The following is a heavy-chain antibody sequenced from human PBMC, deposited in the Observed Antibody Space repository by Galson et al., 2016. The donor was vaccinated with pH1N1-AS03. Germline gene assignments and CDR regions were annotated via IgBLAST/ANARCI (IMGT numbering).Heavy chain of an antibody. CDR2: ITPVFGTT. D-gene: IGHD2-21*02. CDR3: ARAGTLLHYFDY. J-gene: IGHJ4*02. CDR1: GGTLSNSG. V-gene: IGHV1-69*06. Sequence: SVKVSCKASGGTLSNSGISRVRQAPGQGLEWMGRITPVFGTTNYAQKFQDRVSITADKSTSTAYMELSSLRSEDTAVYYCARAGTLLHYFDYWGQGTLVTVSS.